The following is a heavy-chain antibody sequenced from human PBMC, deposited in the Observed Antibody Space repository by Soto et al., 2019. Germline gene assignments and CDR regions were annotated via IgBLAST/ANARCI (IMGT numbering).Heavy chain of an antibody. D-gene: IGHD3-16*01. CDR2: ISYDGSKK. CDR1: GFSFSNNG. J-gene: IGHJ4*02. V-gene: IGHV3-30*18. Sequence: QVQLVESGGGVVQPGRSLRLSCAASGFSFSNNGMHWVRQAPGKGLEWVAIISYDGSKKYSADSVKGRFTTYRDNSKNTLYLQMNSLRVEDTAVYYCAKDRVESGLGEIDYWGQGTLVTVSS. CDR3: AKDRVESGLGEIDY.